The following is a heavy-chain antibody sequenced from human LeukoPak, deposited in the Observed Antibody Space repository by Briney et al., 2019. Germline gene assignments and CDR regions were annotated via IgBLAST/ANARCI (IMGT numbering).Heavy chain of an antibody. CDR3: ARSLLSAGSGSYGFDP. V-gene: IGHV4-30-4*01. CDR2: IYYSGST. J-gene: IGHJ5*02. D-gene: IGHD3-10*01. Sequence: PSGTLSLTCSVSGGSISSGDYYWSWIRQPPGKGLEWIGHIYYSGSTHHNPSLKSRVTISVDTSKNQFSLKLSSVTATDTAVYYCARSLLSAGSGSYGFDPWGQGTLVTVSS. CDR1: GGSISSGDYY.